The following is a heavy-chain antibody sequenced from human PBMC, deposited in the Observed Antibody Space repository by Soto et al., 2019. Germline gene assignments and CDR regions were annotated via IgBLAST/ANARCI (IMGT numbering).Heavy chain of an antibody. J-gene: IGHJ4*02. D-gene: IGHD3-10*01. CDR1: GFAFRDFS. CDR3: AREGSLWGFDT. Sequence: GGSLRLSCAASGFAFRDFSMNWVRQAPGRALEWVSSISSTSTFIFYADSVKGRFTISRDNAKNSLFLQMSSLGADDTAVYYCAREGSLWGFDTWGQGTLVTVSS. CDR2: ISSTSTFI. V-gene: IGHV3-21*01.